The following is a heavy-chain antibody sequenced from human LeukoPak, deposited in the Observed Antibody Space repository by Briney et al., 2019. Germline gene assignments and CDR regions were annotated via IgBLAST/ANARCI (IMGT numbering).Heavy chain of an antibody. Sequence: GGSLRLSCAASGFTFSSYWMNWARQAPGKGLEWVSAISGSGGSTYYADSVKGRFTISRDNSKNTLYLQMNSLRAEDTAVYYCAKDSGSYPDYFDYWGQGTLVTVSS. J-gene: IGHJ4*02. V-gene: IGHV3-23*01. CDR3: AKDSGSYPDYFDY. D-gene: IGHD1-26*01. CDR2: ISGSGGST. CDR1: GFTFSSYW.